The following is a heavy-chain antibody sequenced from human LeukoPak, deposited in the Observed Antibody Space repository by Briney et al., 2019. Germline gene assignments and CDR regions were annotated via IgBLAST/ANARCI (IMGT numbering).Heavy chain of an antibody. D-gene: IGHD2-15*01. CDR3: ATGVFATRDIYYYYCGMDV. J-gene: IGHJ6*02. Sequence: GASVKVSCKASGYTFTSYDINWVRQATGQGLEWMGWMNPNSGNTGYAQKFQGRVTMTRNTSISTAYMELSSLRSEDTAVYYCATGVFATRDIYYYYCGMDVWGQGTTVTVSS. CDR1: GYTFTSYD. CDR2: MNPNSGNT. V-gene: IGHV1-8*01.